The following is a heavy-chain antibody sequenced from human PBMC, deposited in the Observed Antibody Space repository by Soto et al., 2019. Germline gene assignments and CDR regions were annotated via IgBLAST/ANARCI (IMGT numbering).Heavy chain of an antibody. CDR1: GGYFSGYY. V-gene: IGHV4-34*01. Sequence: QVQLQQWGAGLLKPSETLSLTCAVYGGYFSGYYWSWMRQPPGKGLEWIGEINHSGSTNYNPSLKSRVTISVDTSKNQFSLKLSSVTAADTAVYYCARMDDNDFDYYYYGMDVWGQGTTVTVSS. D-gene: IGHD3-16*01. J-gene: IGHJ6*02. CDR2: INHSGST. CDR3: ARMDDNDFDYYYYGMDV.